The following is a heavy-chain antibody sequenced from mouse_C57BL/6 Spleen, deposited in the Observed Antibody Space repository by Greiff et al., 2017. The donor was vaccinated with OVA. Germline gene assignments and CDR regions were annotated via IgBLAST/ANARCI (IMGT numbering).Heavy chain of an antibody. CDR1: GYTFTSYW. CDR3: ARHDSLDY. Sequence: QVQLQQPGAELVKPGASVKLSCKASGYTFTSYWMHWVKQRPGQGLEWIGMIHPNSGSTNYNEKFNSKTTLTVDKSSRTAYMQLCSLTSEDSAVYYCARHDSLDYWGQGTTLTVSS. CDR2: IHPNSGST. J-gene: IGHJ2*01. D-gene: IGHD2-4*01. V-gene: IGHV1-64*01.